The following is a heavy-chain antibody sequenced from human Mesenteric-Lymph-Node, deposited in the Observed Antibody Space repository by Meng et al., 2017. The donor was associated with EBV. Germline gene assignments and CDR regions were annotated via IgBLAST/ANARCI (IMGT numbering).Heavy chain of an antibody. CDR3: AHREGTSTWQFYFDF. V-gene: IGHV2-5*02. J-gene: IGHJ4*02. Sequence: QITLKESVPMLVKPTHTLTLTCTFSGFSLSTSGVGVGWIRQPPGKALEWLAIISGDGDRRYSPALRNRLTISKDTSKNQVVLTMTRMDPVDTATYYCAHREGTSTWQFYFDFWGQGTLVTVSS. D-gene: IGHD1-1*01. CDR1: GFSLSTSGVG. CDR2: ISGDGDR.